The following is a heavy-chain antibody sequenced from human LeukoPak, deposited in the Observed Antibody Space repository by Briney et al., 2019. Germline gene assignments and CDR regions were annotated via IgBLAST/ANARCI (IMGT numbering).Heavy chain of an antibody. Sequence: PGVSLRLSCAASGFSVTNNYMSWVRQAPGKGLEWVSVFYVGGATYYADSVKGRFTISRDNSENTLYLQMNSLRAEDTAVYYCARDPEYGYNGDYWGQGTLVAVSS. D-gene: IGHD1-1*01. CDR3: ARDPEYGYNGDY. CDR2: FYVGGAT. J-gene: IGHJ4*02. CDR1: GFSVTNNY. V-gene: IGHV3-53*01.